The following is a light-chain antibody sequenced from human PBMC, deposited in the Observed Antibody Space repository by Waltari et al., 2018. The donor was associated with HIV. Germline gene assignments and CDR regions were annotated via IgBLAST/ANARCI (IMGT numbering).Light chain of an antibody. CDR1: HYIDNY. CDR3: QQYENLPYS. J-gene: IGKJ2*03. V-gene: IGKV1-33*01. CDR2: DAS. Sequence: DIQMTQSPSSLSASVGDRVTITCQASHYIDNYLSWYQQKPGKAPKLLIYDASNLETGVSSRFSGSGYGTEFSFTISGLQPEDIATSYCQQYENLPYSFGQGTKLEI.